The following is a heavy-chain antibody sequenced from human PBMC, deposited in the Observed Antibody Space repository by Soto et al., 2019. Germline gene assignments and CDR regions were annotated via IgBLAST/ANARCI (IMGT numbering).Heavy chain of an antibody. Sequence: GASVKVSCKASGYTFTSYGISWVRQAPGQGLEWMGWISAYNGNTNYAQKLQGRVTMTTETSTSTAYMELRSVRSDDTAVYYCARTRHYDFWSGPFDPWGQGTLVTVSS. D-gene: IGHD3-3*01. CDR1: GYTFTSYG. CDR3: ARTRHYDFWSGPFDP. J-gene: IGHJ5*02. V-gene: IGHV1-18*01. CDR2: ISAYNGNT.